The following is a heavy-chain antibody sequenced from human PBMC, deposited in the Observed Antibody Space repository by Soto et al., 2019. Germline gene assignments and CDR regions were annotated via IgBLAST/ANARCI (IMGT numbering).Heavy chain of an antibody. CDR3: ARESGGATATLDYYYFYMDV. D-gene: IGHD5-12*01. J-gene: IGHJ6*03. CDR1: GDSFNDYY. V-gene: IGHV1-2*02. Sequence: VQLVQSGAEVKKPGASVKVSCETSGDSFNDYYIHWVRQAPGQGVEWVGWINPNGGGTKHAQKFQGRVTVTRDTSIRSVYMELSSLRSGDTAVYYCARESGGATATLDYYYFYMDVWGKGTTVTVSS. CDR2: INPNGGGT.